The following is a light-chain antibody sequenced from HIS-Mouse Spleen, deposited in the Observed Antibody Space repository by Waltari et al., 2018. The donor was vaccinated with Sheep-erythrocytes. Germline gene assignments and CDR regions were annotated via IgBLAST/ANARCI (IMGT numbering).Light chain of an antibody. CDR2: KAS. V-gene: IGKV1-5*03. Sequence: DIQMTQSPSTLSASVGDRVTSTCRASQSISSWLAWYQQKPGKAPKLLIYKASSLESGVPSRFSGSGSGTEFTLTISSLQPDDFATYYCQQYNSYSLFTFGPGTKVDIK. CDR3: QQYNSYSLFT. J-gene: IGKJ3*01. CDR1: QSISSW.